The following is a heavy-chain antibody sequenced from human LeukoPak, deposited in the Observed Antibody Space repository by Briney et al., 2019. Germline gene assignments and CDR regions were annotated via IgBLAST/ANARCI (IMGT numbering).Heavy chain of an antibody. V-gene: IGHV3-33*01. J-gene: IGHJ6*02. D-gene: IGHD3-9*01. Sequence: GRSLRLSCAASGFTFSSYGMHWVRQAPGKGLEWVAVIWYDGSNKYYADSVKGRFTIFRDNSKNTLYLQMNSLRAEDTAVYYCASMYYDILTGRYYYYGMDVWGQGTTVTVSS. CDR2: IWYDGSNK. CDR3: ASMYYDILTGRYYYYGMDV. CDR1: GFTFSSYG.